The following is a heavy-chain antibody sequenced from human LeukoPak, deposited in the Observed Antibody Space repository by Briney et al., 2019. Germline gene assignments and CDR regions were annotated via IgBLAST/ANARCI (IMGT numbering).Heavy chain of an antibody. CDR2: IWCDGTNE. V-gene: IGHV3-30*06. CDR1: GFTLSSYG. CDR3: ARDPYYYDSSGYVFDY. Sequence: GGSLRLSCAASGFTLSSYGLHWVRQAPVKGLYWVALIWCDGTNEYYADSVKGRFTVSRDSSKNTLYLQMNSLRAEDTAVYYCARDPYYYDSSGYVFDYWGQGTLVTVSS. D-gene: IGHD3-22*01. J-gene: IGHJ4*02.